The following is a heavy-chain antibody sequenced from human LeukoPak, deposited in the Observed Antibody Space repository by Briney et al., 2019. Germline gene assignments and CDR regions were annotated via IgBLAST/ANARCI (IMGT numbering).Heavy chain of an antibody. D-gene: IGHD1-26*01. J-gene: IGHJ5*02. CDR3: ARGRSYGSLFWFDP. Sequence: PSETLSLTCTVSGGSISSYYWSWIRQPPGKGLEWIGYIYYSGSTNYNTSLKSRVTISVDTSKNQFSLKLSSVTAADTAVYYCARGRSYGSLFWFDPWGQGTLVTVSS. CDR2: IYYSGST. V-gene: IGHV4-59*01. CDR1: GGSISSYY.